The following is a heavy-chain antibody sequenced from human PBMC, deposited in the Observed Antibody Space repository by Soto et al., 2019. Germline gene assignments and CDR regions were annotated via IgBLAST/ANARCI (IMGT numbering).Heavy chain of an antibody. V-gene: IGHV4-39*01. J-gene: IGHJ6*02. CDR1: GGSISSSSYY. Sequence: SETLSLTCTVSGGSISSSSYYWGWIRQPPGKGLEWIGSIYYSGYTYYKKSLKSRVNKSVDTSKNQFSLKFSSVTAADTALYYCARHNGPLYVGYYYDMDVWGQGTTVS. CDR2: IYYSGYT. D-gene: IGHD3-16*01. CDR3: ARHNGPLYVGYYYDMDV.